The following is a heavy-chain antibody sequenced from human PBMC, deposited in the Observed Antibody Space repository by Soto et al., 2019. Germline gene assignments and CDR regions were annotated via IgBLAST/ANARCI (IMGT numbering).Heavy chain of an antibody. J-gene: IGHJ6*02. D-gene: IGHD6-6*01. Sequence: QVQLVESGGGVVQPGRSLRLSCAASGFTFSSYGMHWVRQAPGKGLEWVAVIWYDGSNKYYADSVKGRFTISRDNSKNTLYLQMNRRRGQDTAVYYCAREIAARPGFYYNYGMDVWGQVTTVTVSS. CDR2: IWYDGSNK. V-gene: IGHV3-33*01. CDR1: GFTFSSYG. CDR3: AREIAARPGFYYNYGMDV.